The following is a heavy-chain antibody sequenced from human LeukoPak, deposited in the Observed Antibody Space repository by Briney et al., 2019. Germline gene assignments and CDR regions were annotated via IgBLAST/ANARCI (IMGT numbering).Heavy chain of an antibody. CDR2: VSYTGRT. J-gene: IGHJ3*01. D-gene: IGHD3-22*01. CDR1: GGSPSGHY. Sequence: PLETLSLTCTVSGGSPSGHYWSWIRQPPGKRLEWIGYVSYTGRTKYNPSLQSRVTIDTSKSQFSLKLTSVTSADTAVYSCARLLDNDISGDPDTFDVWGQGTTVIVSS. CDR3: ARLLDNDISGDPDTFDV. V-gene: IGHV4-59*11.